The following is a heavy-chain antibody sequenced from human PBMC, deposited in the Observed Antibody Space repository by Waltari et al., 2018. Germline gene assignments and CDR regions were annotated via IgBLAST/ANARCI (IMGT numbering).Heavy chain of an antibody. CDR2: ISYDESNK. CDR1: GFTFRNSD. J-gene: IGHJ4*02. V-gene: IGHV3-30*18. D-gene: IGHD1-26*01. Sequence: QVQLVESGGGVVRPGRSLTLSCATSGFTFRNSDIHCSSQAPGKGLEWVAVISYDESNKCYADAVKGRFTISRDNSKNTVYLQMNSLRAEDTAMYYCAKDYEGGATDYWGQGTLVTVSS. CDR3: AKDYEGGATDY.